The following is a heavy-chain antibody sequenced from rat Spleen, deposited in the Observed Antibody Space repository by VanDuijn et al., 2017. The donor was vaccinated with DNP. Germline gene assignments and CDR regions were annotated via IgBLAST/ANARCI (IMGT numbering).Heavy chain of an antibody. CDR1: GFTFNNYW. CDR3: ARGYFDY. Sequence: EVQLVESGGDLVQPGRSLKLSCVASGFTFNNYWMTWIRQVPGKGLEGVASITSSGGSTYYPDSVKGRFTISRDNAKNTLYLQMNSLRSEDTATYYCARGYFDYWGQGVMVTVSS. D-gene: IGHD4-3*01. V-gene: IGHV5-31*01. CDR2: ITSSGGST. J-gene: IGHJ2*01.